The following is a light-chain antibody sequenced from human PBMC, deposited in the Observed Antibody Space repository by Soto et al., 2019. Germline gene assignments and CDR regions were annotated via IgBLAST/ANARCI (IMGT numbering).Light chain of an antibody. J-gene: IGKJ1*01. CDR2: DAS. V-gene: IGKV3-15*01. Sequence: EIVMTQSPGTLSVSPGERATLFCRASQSVRSSLAWYQQKPGQAPRLFIYDASTRATGIPARFSGSGSGTEFTLTISRLELEDFAVYYCHQYDTSPRTFGQGTKVDIK. CDR3: HQYDTSPRT. CDR1: QSVRSS.